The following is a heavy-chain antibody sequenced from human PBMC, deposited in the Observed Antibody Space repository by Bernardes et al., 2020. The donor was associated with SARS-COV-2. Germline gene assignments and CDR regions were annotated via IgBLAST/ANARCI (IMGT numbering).Heavy chain of an antibody. CDR3: ARGGYEPFDY. D-gene: IGHD5-12*01. J-gene: IGHJ4*02. CDR1: GLIFSNYW. CDR2: LDTDGSST. Sequence: GGSLRLSCAASGLIFSNYWMHWVRQVPGEGLVWVSRLDTDGSSTSYADSVQGRFTISRDNAKNTLYLQMNSLRVEDTAVYYCARGGYEPFDYWGQGTLVTVSS. V-gene: IGHV3-74*01.